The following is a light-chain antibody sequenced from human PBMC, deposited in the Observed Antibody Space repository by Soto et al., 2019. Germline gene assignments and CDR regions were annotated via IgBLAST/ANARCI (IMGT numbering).Light chain of an antibody. V-gene: IGKV3-20*01. CDR2: GAS. Sequence: IVLTQSPGTLSLSPGERATLSCRASQSVSNYYLAWYQQKPGQAPRLLIYGASSRATGIPDRFSGSGSGTDFTLTISRLEPEDFAVYYCQYYVTSPLTFGGGTKVEIK. CDR3: QYYVTSPLT. J-gene: IGKJ4*01. CDR1: QSVSNYY.